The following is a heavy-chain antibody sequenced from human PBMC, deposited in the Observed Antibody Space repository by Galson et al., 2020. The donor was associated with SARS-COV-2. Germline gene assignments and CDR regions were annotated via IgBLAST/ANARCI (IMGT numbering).Heavy chain of an antibody. D-gene: IGHD2-2*02. V-gene: IGHV1-8*01. CDR3: ASDTFEDYYYYGMDV. J-gene: IGHJ6*02. CDR1: GYTFTSYD. CDR2: MNPNSGNT. Sequence: ASVKVSCKASGYTFTSYDINWVRQATGQGLEWMGWMNPNSGNTGYAQKFQGRVTMTRNTSISTAYMELSSLRSDDTAVYYCASDTFEDYYYYGMDVWGQGTTVTVSS.